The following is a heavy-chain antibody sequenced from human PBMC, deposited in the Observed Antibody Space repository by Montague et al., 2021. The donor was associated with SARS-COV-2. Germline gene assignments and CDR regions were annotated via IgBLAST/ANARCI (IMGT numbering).Heavy chain of an antibody. V-gene: IGHV4-59*01. CDR3: ARDRQLYNSHSGFDS. D-gene: IGHD3-3*01. Sequence: SETLSLTCTVSGGAISTYFWSWIRQPPGKGLEWIGYIFYGGSTNYNPSLKSRITISVDTSKNQFSLRLTSVTAADTAIYYCARDRQLYNSHSGFDSWGRGILVTVSS. CDR1: GGAISTYF. CDR2: IFYGGST. J-gene: IGHJ4*02.